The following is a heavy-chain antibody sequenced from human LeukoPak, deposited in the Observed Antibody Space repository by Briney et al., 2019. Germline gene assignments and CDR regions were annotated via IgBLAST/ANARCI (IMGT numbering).Heavy chain of an antibody. D-gene: IGHD3-3*01. V-gene: IGHV3-15*01. CDR3: TTDSNRVFWN. CDR2: IRSNTDGGTT. J-gene: IGHJ4*02. Sequence: GGSLRLSCVASGLTFSNAWMSWVRHAPGKGLEWVGRIRSNTDGGTTDYAAPVKGRFTMSRDDSKNTLYLQMNGLKIEDTAVYYCTTDSNRVFWNWGQGTLVTVSS. CDR1: GLTFSNAW.